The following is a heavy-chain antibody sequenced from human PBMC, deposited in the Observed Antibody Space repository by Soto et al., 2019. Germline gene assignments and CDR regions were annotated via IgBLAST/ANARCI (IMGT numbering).Heavy chain of an antibody. CDR2: MIPIFGTT. CDR1: GYTFTSYD. Sequence: GASVKVSCKASGYTFTSYDINWVRQATGQGLEWMGWMIPIFGTTSYAQKFQGRVTITANTSISTAYMELSSLRSEDTAVYYCARDTHNYYDSSGYPGPYYGMDVWGQGTTVTVSS. D-gene: IGHD3-22*01. J-gene: IGHJ6*02. CDR3: ARDTHNYYDSSGYPGPYYGMDV. V-gene: IGHV1-8*01.